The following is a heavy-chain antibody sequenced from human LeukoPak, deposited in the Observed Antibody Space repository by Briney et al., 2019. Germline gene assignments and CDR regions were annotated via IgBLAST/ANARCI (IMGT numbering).Heavy chain of an antibody. Sequence: GGSLSLSCAASGFTFSSYWMDWVRQAPGKGLEWVANIKHDGSEQYYVDSVKGRFTISRDNAKNLLYLQMSSLRVEDTAIYYYARDKYGAYSDSWGQGTLVTVSS. CDR2: IKHDGSEQ. V-gene: IGHV3-7*04. D-gene: IGHD4/OR15-4a*01. CDR1: GFTFSSYW. J-gene: IGHJ4*02. CDR3: ARDKYGAYSDS.